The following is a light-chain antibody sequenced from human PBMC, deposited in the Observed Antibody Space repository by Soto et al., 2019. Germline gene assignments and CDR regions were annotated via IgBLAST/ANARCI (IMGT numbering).Light chain of an antibody. Sequence: EIVLTQSPATLSLSPGERATLSCRARQSVSSYLAWYQQKPGQAPSLLIYDASNRASGIPSSFRGSRSGTDFTLTISSLEPEDFAVYYCQHRSNWPPYTFSQGTKLQMK. J-gene: IGKJ2*01. V-gene: IGKV3-11*01. CDR2: DAS. CDR3: QHRSNWPPYT. CDR1: QSVSSY.